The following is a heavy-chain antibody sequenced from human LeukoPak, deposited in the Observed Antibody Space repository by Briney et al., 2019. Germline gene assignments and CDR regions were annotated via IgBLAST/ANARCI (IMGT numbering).Heavy chain of an antibody. D-gene: IGHD1-14*01. V-gene: IGHV5-10-1*04. Sequence: GESLRISCKASGYIFTSYWISWVRQMPGKGLEWMGKIDPTDSYTNYSPSFQGQVTISADKSINTAYLQWSGLKASDTAMYYCARQPPGYYGMDVWGQGTTVTVSS. J-gene: IGHJ6*02. CDR3: ARQPPGYYGMDV. CDR1: GYIFTSYW. CDR2: IDPTDSYT.